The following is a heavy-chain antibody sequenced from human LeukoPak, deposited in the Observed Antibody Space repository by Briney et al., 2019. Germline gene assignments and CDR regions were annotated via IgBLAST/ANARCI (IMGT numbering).Heavy chain of an antibody. V-gene: IGHV3-23*01. CDR3: AKDLYSSGLIDY. D-gene: IGHD6-19*01. CDR1: GFTFSSYA. J-gene: IGHJ4*02. Sequence: PGGSLRLSCAASGFTFSSYAMSWVRQAPGKGLEWVLDVSGSGGSTYYADSVKGRFTISRDNSKNTLYLQMNSLRAGDTAVYYCAKDLYSSGLIDYWGQGTLVTVSS. CDR2: VSGSGGST.